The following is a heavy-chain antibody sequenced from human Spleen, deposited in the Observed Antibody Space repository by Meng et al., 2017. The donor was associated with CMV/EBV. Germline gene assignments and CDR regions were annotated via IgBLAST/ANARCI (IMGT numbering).Heavy chain of an antibody. CDR1: GFTFSDYY. V-gene: IGHV3-11*04. CDR2: ISSSGSAV. CDR3: ASLGSSSSFQSLDY. Sequence: ASGFTFSDYYMNWIRQTPGKGLEWVSYISSSGSAVYYADSVKGRFTISRDNSKNTLYLQMNSLRADDTAVYYCASLGSSSSFQSLDYWGQGTLVTVSS. J-gene: IGHJ4*02. D-gene: IGHD6-6*01.